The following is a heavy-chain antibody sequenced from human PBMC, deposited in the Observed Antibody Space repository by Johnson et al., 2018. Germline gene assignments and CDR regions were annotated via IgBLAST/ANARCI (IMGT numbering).Heavy chain of an antibody. V-gene: IGHV3-30*04. Sequence: QVQLQESGGGVVQPGRSLRLSCAASGFTFSSNAMHWVRQAPGKGLEWVALISYDGSIKYYADSVTGRFTISRDNSKNTVFLKMDRLRVEDSAIYYCAKQTVHVATLVATGYFQHWGQGTLVTVSS. CDR1: GFTFSSNA. CDR3: AKQTVHVATLVATGYFQH. D-gene: IGHD2-21*01. J-gene: IGHJ1*01. CDR2: ISYDGSIK.